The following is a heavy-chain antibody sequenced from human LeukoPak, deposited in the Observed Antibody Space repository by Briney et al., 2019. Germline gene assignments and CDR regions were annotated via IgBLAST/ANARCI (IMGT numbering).Heavy chain of an antibody. J-gene: IGHJ6*02. CDR2: LNPNSGAA. D-gene: IGHD6-19*01. CDR1: GYSFTAYY. CDR3: TRECPPSAVTGHGDGMDV. V-gene: IGHV1-2*02. Sequence: ASVKVSCKASGYSFTAYYIHWLRQAPGKGIEWMAWLNPNSGAADYAQKFQGRVTMTRDTSISTADMELSGLRSEDTAVYYCTRECPPSAVTGHGDGMDVWGQGTTVTVSS.